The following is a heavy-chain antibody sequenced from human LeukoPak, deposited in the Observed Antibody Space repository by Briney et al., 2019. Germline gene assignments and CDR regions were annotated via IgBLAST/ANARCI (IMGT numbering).Heavy chain of an antibody. CDR2: INGSSSDT. D-gene: IGHD2-8*02. CDR3: ARRGTTYCTVDSCHPNWFDP. J-gene: IGHJ5*02. Sequence: NAGGSLRLSCAASGFTFSDYYMTWIRQAPGRGLEWISYINGSSSDTKYADSVKGRITISRDNAKNSLYLLMNSLRAEDTAVYYCARRGTTYCTVDSCHPNWFDPWGQGTLVTVSS. V-gene: IGHV3-11*03. CDR1: GFTFSDYY.